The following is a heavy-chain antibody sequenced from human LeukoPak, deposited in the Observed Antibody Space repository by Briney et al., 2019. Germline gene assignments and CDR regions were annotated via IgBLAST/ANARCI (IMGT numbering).Heavy chain of an antibody. D-gene: IGHD3-3*01. V-gene: IGHV1-2*04. CDR3: ARDRSGYVDY. CDR2: INPNSGGT. CDR1: GYTFTSYG. Sequence: ASVKVSCKASGYTFTSYGISWVRQAPGQGLEWMGWINPNSGGTNYAQKFQGWVTMTRDTSISTAYMELSRLRSDDTAVYYCARDRSGYVDYWGQGTLVTVSS. J-gene: IGHJ4*02.